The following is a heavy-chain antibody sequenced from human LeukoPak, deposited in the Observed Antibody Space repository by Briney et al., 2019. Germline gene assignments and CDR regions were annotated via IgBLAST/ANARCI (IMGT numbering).Heavy chain of an antibody. D-gene: IGHD6-13*01. CDR1: GGSISSSSSY. V-gene: IGHV4-39*01. Sequence: KPSETLSLTCTVSGGSISSSSSYWGWIRQPPGKGLEWIGSIYYSGSTYYNPSLKSRVTISVDTSKNQFSLKLSSVTAADTAVYYCARSAAAYDAFDIWGQGTMVTVSS. CDR2: IYYSGST. CDR3: ARSAAAYDAFDI. J-gene: IGHJ3*02.